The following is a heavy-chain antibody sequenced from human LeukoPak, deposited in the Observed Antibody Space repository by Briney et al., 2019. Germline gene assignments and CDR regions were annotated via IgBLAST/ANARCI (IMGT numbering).Heavy chain of an antibody. V-gene: IGHV4-4*09. D-gene: IGHD3-22*01. Sequence: SETLSLTCTVSGGSISSYYWSWIRQPPGKGLEWIGYIYTSGSTNYNPSLKSRVTISVDTSKNQFSLKLSSVTAADTAVYYCARHYGSRGGDAFDIWGQGTMVTVSS. CDR2: IYTSGST. CDR1: GGSISSYY. J-gene: IGHJ3*02. CDR3: ARHYGSRGGDAFDI.